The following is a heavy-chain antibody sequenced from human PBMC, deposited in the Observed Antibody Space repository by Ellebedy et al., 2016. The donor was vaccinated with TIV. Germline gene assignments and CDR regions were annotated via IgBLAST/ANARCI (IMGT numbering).Heavy chain of an antibody. CDR2: IYYGGSM. V-gene: IGHV4-59*08. Sequence: MPSETLSLTCTVSGDSITTHYYTRIRQSPGKGLEWIGYIYYGGSMNYNPSLKSRLSISVDTSKNQFSLNLNSVTAIDTAVYYCVRHERFGELWAWGQGTLVTVSS. CDR3: VRHERFGELWA. D-gene: IGHD3-10*01. J-gene: IGHJ5*02. CDR1: GDSITTHY.